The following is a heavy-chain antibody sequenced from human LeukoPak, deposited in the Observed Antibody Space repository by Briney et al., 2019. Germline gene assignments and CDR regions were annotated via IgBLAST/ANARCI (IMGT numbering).Heavy chain of an antibody. V-gene: IGHV4-39*01. J-gene: IGHJ5*01. CDR3: AGRHDYDSPSYFCS. CDR2: VYYSGST. Sequence: SDTLSLTCTVSGGPISISSYYWGWIPQPPGKGLEWIGNVYYSGSTFYNPSLRSRVALSVDTSKSQFSLKLTALTAADTALFFCAGRHDYDSPSYFCSWGQRTLGTVSP. D-gene: IGHD3-22*01. CDR1: GGPISISSYY.